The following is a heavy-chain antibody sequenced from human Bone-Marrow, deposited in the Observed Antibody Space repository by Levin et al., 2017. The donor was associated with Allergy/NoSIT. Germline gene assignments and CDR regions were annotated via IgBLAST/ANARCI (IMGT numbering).Heavy chain of an antibody. V-gene: IGHV3-49*03. CDR3: SRGYCGGGHCYSDAFDI. Sequence: GESLKISCTASGFTFGDYGMTWFRQAPGKGLEWVGFIRSKAYGETTEYAASVKGKFIISRDDSKSIAYLQMNSLKTEDTAVYYCSRGYCGGGHCYSDAFDIWGQGTMVTVSS. J-gene: IGHJ3*02. D-gene: IGHD2-15*01. CDR2: IRSKAYGETT. CDR1: GFTFGDYG.